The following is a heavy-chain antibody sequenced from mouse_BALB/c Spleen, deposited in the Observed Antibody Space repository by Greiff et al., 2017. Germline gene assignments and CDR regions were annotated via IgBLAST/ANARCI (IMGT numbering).Heavy chain of an antibody. CDR1: GFNIKDTY. J-gene: IGHJ2*01. V-gene: IGHV14-3*02. CDR2: IDPANGNT. CDR3: FYDYDDY. Sequence: EVKLKQSGAELVKPGASVKLSCTASGFNIKDTYMHWVKQRPEQGLEWIGRIDPANGNTKYDPKFQGKATITADTSSNTAYLQLSSLTSEDTAVYYCFYDYDDYWGQGTTLTVSS. D-gene: IGHD2-4*01.